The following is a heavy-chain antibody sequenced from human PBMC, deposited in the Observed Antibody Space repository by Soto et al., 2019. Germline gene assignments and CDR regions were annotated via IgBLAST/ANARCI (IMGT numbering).Heavy chain of an antibody. V-gene: IGHV3-15*01. CDR3: TTGRYCSSTSCPRVPAY. J-gene: IGHJ4*02. D-gene: IGHD2-2*01. Sequence: GGSLRLSCAASGFTFSNAWMSWFRQAPGKGLEWVGRIKSKTDGGTTDYAAPVKGRFTISRDDSKNTLYLQMNSLKTEDTAVYYCTTGRYCSSTSCPRVPAYWGQGILVTVSS. CDR2: IKSKTDGGTT. CDR1: GFTFSNAW.